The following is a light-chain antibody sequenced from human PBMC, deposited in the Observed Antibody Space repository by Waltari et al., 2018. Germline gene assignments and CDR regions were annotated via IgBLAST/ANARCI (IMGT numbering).Light chain of an antibody. Sequence: QLVLTQSPSATASLGASVTLTCTLSSGPSNNAIAWHQQQPEKGPRYLMKVNSDGSHSKGDGIPDRFAGSSSGAERYLTISSLQSEDEADYYCHTRGTGLYVFGPGTKVTVL. V-gene: IGLV4-69*01. CDR3: HTRGTGLYV. J-gene: IGLJ1*01. CDR2: VNSDGSH. CDR1: SGPSNNA.